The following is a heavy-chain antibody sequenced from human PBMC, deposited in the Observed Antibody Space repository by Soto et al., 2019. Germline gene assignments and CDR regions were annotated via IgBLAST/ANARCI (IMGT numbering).Heavy chain of an antibody. CDR3: ARGPIAVAGDFDY. D-gene: IGHD6-19*01. CDR1: GGTFSSYA. Sequence: GASVKVSCTASGGTFSSYAISWVRQAPGQGLEWMGGIIPIFGTANYAQKFQGRVTITADESTSTAYMELSSLRSEDTAVYYCARGPIAVAGDFDYWGQGTLVTVSS. J-gene: IGHJ4*02. V-gene: IGHV1-69*13. CDR2: IIPIFGTA.